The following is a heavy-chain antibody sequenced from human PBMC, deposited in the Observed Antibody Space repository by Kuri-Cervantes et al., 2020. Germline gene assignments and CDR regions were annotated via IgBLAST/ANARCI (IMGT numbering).Heavy chain of an antibody. CDR3: AKDPPGLRDYDSSGYYYVSLGYPDY. CDR2: ITWNSGKI. Sequence: SLKISCAASGFTFDDYDMHWVRQAPGKGLEWVSGITWNSGKIGYADSVKGRFTISRDNSKNTLYLQMNSLRAEDTAVYYCAKDPPGLRDYDSSGYYYVSLGYPDYWGQGTLVTVSS. J-gene: IGHJ4*02. D-gene: IGHD3-22*01. V-gene: IGHV3-9*01. CDR1: GFTFDDYD.